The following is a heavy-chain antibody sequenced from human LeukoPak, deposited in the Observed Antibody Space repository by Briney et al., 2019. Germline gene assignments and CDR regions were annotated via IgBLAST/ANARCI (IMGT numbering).Heavy chain of an antibody. CDR1: GGSTSSYY. CDR2: MYNSGST. D-gene: IGHD3-9*01. CDR3: ARGARVGNTGYSFDS. V-gene: IGHV4-59*01. J-gene: IGHJ5*01. Sequence: PSETLSLTCTVSGGSTSSYYWSWIRQPPGKGLEWIGHMYNSGSTNYNPSLKSRVTISSDTSNKQFSLNLNSVTAADTAVYYCARGARVGNTGYSFDSWGQGTLVTVSS.